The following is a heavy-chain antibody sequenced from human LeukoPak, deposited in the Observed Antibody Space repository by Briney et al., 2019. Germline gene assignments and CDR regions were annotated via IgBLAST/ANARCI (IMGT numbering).Heavy chain of an antibody. CDR1: GFTVSSNY. CDR2: IYSGGGT. V-gene: IGHV3-53*01. D-gene: IGHD3-22*01. CDR3: AKMLTMIVVVITSSWFDP. Sequence: GGSLRLSCAASGFTVSSNYMSWVRQAPGKGLEWVSVIYSGGGTYYADSVKGRFTISRDNSKNTLYLQMNSLTAEDTAVYYCAKMLTMIVVVITSSWFDPWGQGTLVTVSS. J-gene: IGHJ5*02.